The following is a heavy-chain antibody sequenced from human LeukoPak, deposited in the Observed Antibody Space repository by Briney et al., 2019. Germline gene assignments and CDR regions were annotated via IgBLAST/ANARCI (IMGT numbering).Heavy chain of an antibody. CDR1: GGSFSGYY. CDR3: ARLGSGGVRALY. V-gene: IGHV4-34*01. Sequence: NPSETLSLTCAVYGGSFSGYYWSWIRQPPGKGLEWIGEINHSGSTNYNPSLKSRVTISVDTSKNQFSLKLSSVTAADTAVYYCARLGSGGVRALYWGQGTLVTVSS. D-gene: IGHD2-15*01. J-gene: IGHJ4*02. CDR2: INHSGST.